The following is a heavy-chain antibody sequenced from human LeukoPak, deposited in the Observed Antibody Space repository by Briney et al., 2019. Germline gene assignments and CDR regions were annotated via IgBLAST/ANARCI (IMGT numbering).Heavy chain of an antibody. CDR1: GFTFSSYW. Sequence: PGGSLRLSCAASGFTFSSYWMTWVRQAPGKGLEWVANIKQDGSEKHYVDSVKGRFTISRDNAKNSLYLQMNSLRAGDTAVYYCARGWSKFDYWGQGTLVTVSS. J-gene: IGHJ4*02. V-gene: IGHV3-7*03. CDR2: IKQDGSEK. D-gene: IGHD2-8*02. CDR3: ARGWSKFDY.